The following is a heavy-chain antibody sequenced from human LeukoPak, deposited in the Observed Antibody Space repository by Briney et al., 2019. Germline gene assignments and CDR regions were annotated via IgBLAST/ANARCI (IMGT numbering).Heavy chain of an antibody. V-gene: IGHV3-11*05. D-gene: IGHD4-23*01. Sequence: GGSLRLSCEVSGFTFSDHYMSWIRQAPGKRLEWVSYISSGSTYTNYADSVEGRFTISRDNAKNSLYLQMNRLRAEDTAVYYCARGDYGGDYFDYWGQGTLVTVSS. J-gene: IGHJ4*02. CDR2: ISSGSTYT. CDR3: ARGDYGGDYFDY. CDR1: GFTFSDHY.